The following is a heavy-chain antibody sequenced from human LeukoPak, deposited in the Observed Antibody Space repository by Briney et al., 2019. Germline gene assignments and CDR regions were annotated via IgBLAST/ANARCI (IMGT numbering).Heavy chain of an antibody. CDR2: ISSSSSYI. V-gene: IGHV3-21*01. J-gene: IGHJ5*02. CDR1: GFTFSSYS. Sequence: GGSLRLSCAASGFTFSSYSMNWVRQAPGKGLEWVSSISSSSSYIYYADSVKGRFTISRDNAKNSPYLQMNSLRAEDTAVYYCARDRSSYSSSWYYWFDPWGQGTLVTVSS. CDR3: ARDRSSYSSSWYYWFDP. D-gene: IGHD6-13*01.